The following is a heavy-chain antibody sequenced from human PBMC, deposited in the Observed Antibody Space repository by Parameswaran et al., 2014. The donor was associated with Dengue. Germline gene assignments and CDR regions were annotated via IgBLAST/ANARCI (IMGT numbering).Heavy chain of an antibody. Sequence: WIRQPPGKGLEWMGRIDPSDSYTNYSPSFQGHVTISADKSISTAYLQWSSLKALDTAMYYCARLRSSSSSTYGMDVWGQGTTVTVSS. CDR3: ARLRSSSSSTYGMDV. V-gene: IGHV5-10-1*01. CDR2: IDPSDSYT. J-gene: IGHJ6*02. D-gene: IGHD6-6*01.